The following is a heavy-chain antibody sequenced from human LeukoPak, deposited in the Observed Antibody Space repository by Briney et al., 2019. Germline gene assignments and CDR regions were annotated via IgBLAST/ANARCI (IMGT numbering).Heavy chain of an antibody. CDR2: VNRDGTEK. V-gene: IGHV3-7*04. CDR1: GFTFSSYS. CDR3: VRGDWYFES. J-gene: IGHJ4*02. Sequence: GGSLRLSCAASGFTFSSYSMNWVRQAPGKGLQWVANVNRDGTEKHFLDSVEGRFTISRDNAKKSLYLQMSSLRPQDTAVYFCVRGDWYFESWGQGTLVTVSS. D-gene: IGHD2-21*01.